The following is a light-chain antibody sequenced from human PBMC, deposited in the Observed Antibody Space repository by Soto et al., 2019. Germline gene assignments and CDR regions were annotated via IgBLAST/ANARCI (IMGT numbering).Light chain of an antibody. V-gene: IGKV1-5*01. J-gene: IGKJ1*01. Sequence: DIQVTQSPSTLSASVGDRVTITCRASQPISTWLAWYQEKPGKAPNLLIYDASSLESGVPARFSGGGSGTEFTLTISSLQPDDFSTFYCQQYNNYPWTFGQGTKVDIK. CDR2: DAS. CDR3: QQYNNYPWT. CDR1: QPISTW.